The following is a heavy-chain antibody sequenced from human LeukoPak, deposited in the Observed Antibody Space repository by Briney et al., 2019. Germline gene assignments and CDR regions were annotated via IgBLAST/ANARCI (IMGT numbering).Heavy chain of an antibody. J-gene: IGHJ4*02. CDR1: GYTFTSYY. V-gene: IGHV1-46*01. Sequence: GASVKVSCKASGYTFTSYYMHWVRQAPGQGLEWMGIINPSGGSTSYAQKFQGRVTMTRDTSTSTVCMELSSLRSEDTAVYYCARGLDDFWSEYYTKELDYWGQGTLVTVSS. CDR2: INPSGGST. D-gene: IGHD3-3*01. CDR3: ARGLDDFWSEYYTKELDY.